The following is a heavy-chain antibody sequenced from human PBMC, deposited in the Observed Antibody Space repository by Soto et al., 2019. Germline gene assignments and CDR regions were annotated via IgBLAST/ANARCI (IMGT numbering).Heavy chain of an antibody. Sequence: ASVKVSCKASGYTFTNYGINWVRQAPGQGLEWMGWISTYNGNTNYAQNLQGGVTITRDTSASTAYMELSSLRSEDTAVYYCARGRYSFPVWGQGTTVTVSS. D-gene: IGHD5-18*01. CDR1: GYTFTNYG. J-gene: IGHJ6*02. CDR2: ISTYNGNT. CDR3: ARGRYSFPV. V-gene: IGHV1-18*01.